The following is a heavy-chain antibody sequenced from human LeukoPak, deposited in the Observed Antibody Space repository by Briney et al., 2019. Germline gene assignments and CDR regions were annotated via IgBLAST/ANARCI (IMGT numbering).Heavy chain of an antibody. CDR1: GFTVSSNY. V-gene: IGHV3-66*01. CDR2: IYSGGST. CDR3: LSGHLSWDDY. Sequence: GGSLRLSCAASGFTVSSNYMSCVRQAPGKGLEWVSVIYSGGSTYYADSVKGRFTISRDNSKNTLYLQMNSLRAEDTAVYYCLSGHLSWDDYWGQGTLVTVSS. J-gene: IGHJ4*02. D-gene: IGHD6-19*01.